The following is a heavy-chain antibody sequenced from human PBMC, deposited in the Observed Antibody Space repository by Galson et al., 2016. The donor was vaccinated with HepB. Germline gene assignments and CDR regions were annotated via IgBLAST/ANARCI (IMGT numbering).Heavy chain of an antibody. Sequence: SLRLSCAASGFTFSRDWMSWVRQAPGKGLEWVANIKEDGSEKNYVDSVRGRFTISRDNAKNSLYLQMNSLRDEDTAVYYCAKEPDYDSQWGQGTLVTVSS. CDR2: IKEDGSEK. V-gene: IGHV3-7*01. J-gene: IGHJ4*02. CDR3: AKEPDYDSQ. D-gene: IGHD3-22*01. CDR1: GFTFSRDW.